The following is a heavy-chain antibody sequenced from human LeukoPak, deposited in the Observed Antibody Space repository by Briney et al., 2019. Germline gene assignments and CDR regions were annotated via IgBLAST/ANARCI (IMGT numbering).Heavy chain of an antibody. CDR1: GASISTYS. CDR2: MSYRGST. J-gene: IGHJ5*02. V-gene: IGHV4-59*01. Sequence: SETLSLTCTVSGASISTYSWNWIRQAPGRGLEWIGYMSYRGSTNLNPSLRGRGTMSLDTSKKQFSLELTSVTAEDTAVYYCARSDSTDFKGFDPWGQGTLVTVSS. CDR3: ARSDSTDFKGFDP. D-gene: IGHD3/OR15-3a*01.